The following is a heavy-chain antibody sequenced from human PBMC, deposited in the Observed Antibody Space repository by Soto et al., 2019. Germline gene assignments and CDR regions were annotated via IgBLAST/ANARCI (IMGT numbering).Heavy chain of an antibody. CDR1: GGSISSGDYS. D-gene: IGHD6-19*01. V-gene: IGHV4-30-4*01. Sequence: SETLSLTCTVSGGSISSGDYSWSWIRQPPGGGLEWIGNIYYSGSTYYNPSLKSRITISLDTSRHQFSLKLTSVTAADTAVYFCARAYRINGWSDYFFDYWVQGTLVTVS. CDR3: ARAYRINGWSDYFFDY. J-gene: IGHJ4*02. CDR2: IYYSGST.